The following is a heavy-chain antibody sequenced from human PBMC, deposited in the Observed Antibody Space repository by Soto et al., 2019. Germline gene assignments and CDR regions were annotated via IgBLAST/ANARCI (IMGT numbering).Heavy chain of an antibody. J-gene: IGHJ4*02. CDR3: ASGYSVDFDD. V-gene: IGHV3-53*02. CDR1: GFSVSSKS. CDR2: IYSGGST. D-gene: IGHD3-22*01. Sequence: EVQLVETGGGLIQPGGSLRLSCAASGFSVSSKSMTWVRQAPGKGLEWVSVIYSGGSTYYADSVKGRFTISRDNSENTLYLQMNSLRVEYTAAYYCASGYSVDFDDWGEGTLVSASP.